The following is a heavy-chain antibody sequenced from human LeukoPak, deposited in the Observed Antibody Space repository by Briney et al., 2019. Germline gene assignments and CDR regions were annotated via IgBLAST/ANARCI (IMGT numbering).Heavy chain of an antibody. V-gene: IGHV4-59*01. J-gene: IGHJ4*02. Sequence: SETLSLTCTVSGDSISSYYWSWIRQPPGKGLEWIGYIYYSGSTNYNPSLKSRVTISVDTSKNQFSLKLSSVTAADTAVYYCARTSYCSGGSCFPPVYWGQGTLVTVSS. D-gene: IGHD2-15*01. CDR2: IYYSGST. CDR1: GDSISSYY. CDR3: ARTSYCSGGSCFPPVY.